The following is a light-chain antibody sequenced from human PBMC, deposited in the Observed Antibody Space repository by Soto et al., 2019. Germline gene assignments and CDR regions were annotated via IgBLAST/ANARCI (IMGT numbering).Light chain of an antibody. V-gene: IGKV3-15*01. CDR2: GAS. CDR3: QHYNSYSEA. Sequence: EIVLTQYPGTLSLSPGERATLSRMASESVSTNLAWYQQKAGQAPRLLIYGASTRATGIPDRFSGSGSGTEFTLTISSLQPDDFATYYCQHYNSYSEAFGQGTKVDI. J-gene: IGKJ1*01. CDR1: ESVSTN.